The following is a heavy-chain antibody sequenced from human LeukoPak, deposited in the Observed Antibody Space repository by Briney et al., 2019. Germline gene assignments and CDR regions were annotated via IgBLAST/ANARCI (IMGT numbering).Heavy chain of an antibody. CDR2: IFYSGST. D-gene: IGHD6-13*01. V-gene: IGHV4-39*07. J-gene: IGHJ4*02. Sequence: MPSETLSLTCTVSGGSISSGSYYWAWIRQPPGKGLEWIGNIFYSGSTYYSPSLKSRVTISVDTSKNQFSLKLSSVTAADTAVYYCARVAGDFDYWGQGTLVTVSS. CDR1: GGSISSGSYY. CDR3: ARVAGDFDY.